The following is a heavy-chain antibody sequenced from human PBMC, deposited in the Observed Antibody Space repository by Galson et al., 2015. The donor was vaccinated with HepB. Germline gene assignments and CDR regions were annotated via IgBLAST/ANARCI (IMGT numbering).Heavy chain of an antibody. CDR3: ARAPGYSSTWYGYMDV. Sequence: TLSLTCTVSGGSISGYYWNWIRQPPGKGLEWIGYVYYSGSTNYNPSLKSRVTISVDTSKNQFSLKLRSVTAADTAVYYCARAPGYSSTWYGYMDVWGKGATVTVSS. J-gene: IGHJ6*03. V-gene: IGHV4-59*01. D-gene: IGHD6-13*01. CDR2: VYYSGST. CDR1: GGSISGYY.